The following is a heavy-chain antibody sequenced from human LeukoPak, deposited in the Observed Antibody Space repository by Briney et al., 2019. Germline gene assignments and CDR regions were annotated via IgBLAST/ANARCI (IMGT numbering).Heavy chain of an antibody. V-gene: IGHV1-8*01. CDR2: MNPNSGNT. J-gene: IGHJ4*02. CDR3: ARKDDGGFNIDY. Sequence: ASVKVSCKASGYTFTSYDINWVRQATGQGLEWMGWMNPNSGNTGYAQKFQGRVTMTRNTSISTAYMELSSLRSEDTAVYYCARKDDGGFNIDYWGQGTLVTVSS. D-gene: IGHD2-15*01. CDR1: GYTFTSYD.